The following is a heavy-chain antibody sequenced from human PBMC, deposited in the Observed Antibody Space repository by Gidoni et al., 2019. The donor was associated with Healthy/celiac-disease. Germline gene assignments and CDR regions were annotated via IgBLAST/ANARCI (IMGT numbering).Heavy chain of an antibody. V-gene: IGHV3-23*04. CDR2: ISGSGGST. CDR1: GFTFISYA. D-gene: IGHD5-12*01. Sequence: EVQLVESGGGLVQPGGSLRLSCPASGFTFISYAMSWVHQAPGKGLEWVSAISGSGGSTYYADSVKGRFTISRDNSKNTLYLQMNSLRAEDTAVYYCAKDFRKGVATIFFDYWGQGTLVTVSS. J-gene: IGHJ4*02. CDR3: AKDFRKGVATIFFDY.